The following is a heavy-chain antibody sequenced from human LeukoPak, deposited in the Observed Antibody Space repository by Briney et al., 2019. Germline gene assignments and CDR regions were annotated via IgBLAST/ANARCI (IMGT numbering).Heavy chain of an antibody. J-gene: IGHJ4*02. V-gene: IGHV3-7*01. Sequence: GGSLRLSCAASGFTFSSYWMSWVRQAPGEGLEWVANIKQDGSEKYYVGSVKGRFTISRDNAKNSLYLQMNSLRAEDTAVYYCARDGPDDYYDSSGYSYWGQGTLVTVSS. CDR2: IKQDGSEK. D-gene: IGHD3-22*01. CDR3: ARDGPDDYYDSSGYSY. CDR1: GFTFSSYW.